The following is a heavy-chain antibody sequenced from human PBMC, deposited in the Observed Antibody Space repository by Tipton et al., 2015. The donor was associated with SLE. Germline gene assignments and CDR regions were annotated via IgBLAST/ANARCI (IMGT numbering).Heavy chain of an antibody. Sequence: SLRLSCAASGFTFSSYAMHWVRQAPGKGLEWVAVISYDGSNKYYADSVKGRFTISRDNSKNTLYLQMNSLRAEDTAVYYCARDPGIAGAGLMFYFDSWGQGSQVTVSS. D-gene: IGHD6-13*01. J-gene: IGHJ4*02. CDR1: GFTFSSYA. CDR3: ARDPGIAGAGLMFYFDS. V-gene: IGHV3-30*04. CDR2: ISYDGSNK.